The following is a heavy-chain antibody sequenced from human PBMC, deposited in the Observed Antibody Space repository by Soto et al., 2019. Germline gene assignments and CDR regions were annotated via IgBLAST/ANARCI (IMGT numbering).Heavy chain of an antibody. V-gene: IGHV4-39*01. Sequence: PSETLSLTCTVSGGSISSSSYYWGWIRQPPGKGLEWIGSIYYSGSTYYNPSLKSRVTISVDTSKNQFSLKLSSVTAADTAVYYCARRWIAARPAGGGDCWGQGTLVTVSS. CDR3: ARRWIAARPAGGGDC. J-gene: IGHJ4*02. CDR1: GGSISSSSYY. D-gene: IGHD6-6*01. CDR2: IYYSGST.